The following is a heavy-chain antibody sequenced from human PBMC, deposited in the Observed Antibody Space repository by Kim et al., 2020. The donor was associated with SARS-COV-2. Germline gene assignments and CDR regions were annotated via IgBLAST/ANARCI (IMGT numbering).Heavy chain of an antibody. J-gene: IGHJ6*02. CDR2: ISYKRSKK. CDR1: GFNFNNFG. V-gene: IGHV3-30*18. D-gene: IGHD3-16*01. Sequence: GGSLRLSCAASGFNFNNFGMHWVRQAPGKGLEWVSLISYKRSKKYYADSLKGRFTISRDNSKNTLYLQMDSLRPEDTAVYFCAKDKSCVMITVVGESGGMAVCGQGPTVTASS. CDR3: AKDKSCVMITVVGESGGMAV.